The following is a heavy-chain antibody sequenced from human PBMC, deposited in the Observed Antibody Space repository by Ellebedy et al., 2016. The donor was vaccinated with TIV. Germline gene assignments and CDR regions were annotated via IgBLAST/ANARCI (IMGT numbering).Heavy chain of an antibody. V-gene: IGHV4-34*01. CDR2: IIHSGGT. CDR3: ARGFQGDTYGYARTFDY. CDR1: GGSFSGYY. D-gene: IGHD5-18*01. J-gene: IGHJ4*02. Sequence: MPSETLSLTCAVYGGSFSGYYWSWLRQPPGKGLEWIAEIIHSGGTNYNPSLKSRVTISVDASNNQFSLNLTSVTAADTAVYFCARGFQGDTYGYARTFDYWGQGTLATVSS.